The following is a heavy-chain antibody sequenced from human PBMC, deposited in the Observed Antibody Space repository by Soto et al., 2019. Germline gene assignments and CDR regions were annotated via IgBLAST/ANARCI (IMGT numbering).Heavy chain of an antibody. CDR2: IYYGSKWFH. V-gene: IGHV6-1*01. CDR3: ARVHCSAGTCLDGLEV. Sequence: SQTLSLTCAISGDSLSSNGAAWNWVRQSPSIGLQWLGRIYYGSKWFHEYAASVQSRVTINPDTSPNQFSLQMNSLTPEDTAVYYCARVHCSAGTCLDGLEVWGQGTTVTVSS. D-gene: IGHD2-15*01. CDR1: GDSLSSNGAA. J-gene: IGHJ6*02.